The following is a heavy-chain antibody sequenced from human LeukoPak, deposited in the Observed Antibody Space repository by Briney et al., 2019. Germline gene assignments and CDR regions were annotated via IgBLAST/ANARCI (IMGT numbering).Heavy chain of an antibody. Sequence: GGSLRLSCSASGVTFSSYARHWVRQAPGKGLEYVSAISSNGGSTYYADSVKGRFTISRDNSKNTLYLQMSSLRAEDTAVYSCVKGGYSSGWYGYFDYWGQGTLVTVSS. V-gene: IGHV3-64D*06. CDR3: VKGGYSSGWYGYFDY. D-gene: IGHD6-19*01. CDR1: GVTFSSYA. J-gene: IGHJ4*02. CDR2: ISSNGGST.